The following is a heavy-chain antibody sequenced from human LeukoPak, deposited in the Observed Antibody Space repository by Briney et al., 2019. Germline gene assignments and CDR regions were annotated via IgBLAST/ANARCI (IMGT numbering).Heavy chain of an antibody. D-gene: IGHD6-6*01. V-gene: IGHV4-39*07. J-gene: IGHJ4*02. CDR2: IYYSGST. Sequence: SETLSLTCTVSGGSISSSSYYWGWIRQPPGKGLEWIGSIYYSGSTYYNPSLKSRVTISVDTSKNQFSLKLSSVTAADTAVYYCVQQLVEAIMGPWGWGQGTLVTVSS. CDR3: VQQLVEAIMGPWG. CDR1: GGSISSSSYY.